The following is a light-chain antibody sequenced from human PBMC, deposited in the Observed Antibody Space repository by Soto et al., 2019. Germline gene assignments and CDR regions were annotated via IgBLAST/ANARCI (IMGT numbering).Light chain of an antibody. CDR2: SNN. CDR3: AAWDDSLNGVV. J-gene: IGLJ2*01. CDR1: SSNIGSNT. Sequence: QSVLTQPPSASGTPGQRVTISCSGSSSNIGSNTVNWYQQLPGTAPKLLLDSNNQRPSGVPDRFSGSKSGTSASLAISGLQSEDEADYYCAAWDDSLNGVVFGGGTKLTVL. V-gene: IGLV1-44*01.